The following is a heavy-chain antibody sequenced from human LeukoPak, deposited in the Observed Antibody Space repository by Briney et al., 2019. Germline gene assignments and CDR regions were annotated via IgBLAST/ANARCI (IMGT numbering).Heavy chain of an antibody. CDR1: GFKVGPHS. D-gene: IGHD2-15*01. Sequence: GYLRLSCAASGFKVGPHSLGWVRQTPGKGLEWGSHICGNFCPSYQPDLVKGRFTISRDTSKHMLFLQMNSLTVEDTAIYYCAKETSGYCDGGNCYSYHYFDYWGQGILVTVSS. CDR3: AKETSGYCDGGNCYSYHYFDY. CDR2: ICGNFCPS. J-gene: IGHJ4*02. V-gene: IGHV3-23*01.